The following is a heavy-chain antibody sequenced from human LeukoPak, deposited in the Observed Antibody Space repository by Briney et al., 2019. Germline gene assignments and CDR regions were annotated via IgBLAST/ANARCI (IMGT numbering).Heavy chain of an antibody. Sequence: RGALRVSCAASGFTFSKILMSWVPHAPRKRLEGGANIKHGGSEKYYVDSVKGRFTISRDKAKNSLYLQMNTLRAPDTSVYYCGRGSRDFDYWGQATLVTASS. V-gene: IGHV3-7*05. D-gene: IGHD1-26*01. CDR2: IKHGGSEK. CDR1: GFTFSKIL. CDR3: GRGSRDFDY. J-gene: IGHJ4*02.